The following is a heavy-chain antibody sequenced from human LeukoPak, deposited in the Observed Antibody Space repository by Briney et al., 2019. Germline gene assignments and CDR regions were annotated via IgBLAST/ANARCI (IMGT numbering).Heavy chain of an antibody. V-gene: IGHV1-69*04. CDR2: IIPILGIA. D-gene: IGHD3-22*01. CDR1: GGTFSSYA. CDR3: VYYYGSSGYGFDY. Sequence: SVKVSCKASGGTFSSYAISWERQAPGQGLDWMGRIIPILGIANYEQKFQGRVTITADKSTSTAYMELSSLRSEDTAVYYCVYYYGSSGYGFDYWGQGTLVTVSS. J-gene: IGHJ4*02.